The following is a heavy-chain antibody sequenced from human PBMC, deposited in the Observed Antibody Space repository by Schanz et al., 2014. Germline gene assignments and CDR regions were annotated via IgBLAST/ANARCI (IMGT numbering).Heavy chain of an antibody. D-gene: IGHD4-17*01. CDR1: GFTFSSHW. V-gene: IGHV3-74*01. J-gene: IGHJ3*02. CDR3: ARKMKLGVYGGKGHDSLDI. CDR2: INSVGSNT. Sequence: EVQLVQSGGGLVQPGGSLRLSCAASGFTFSSHWMHWVRQDPGKGLVWLARINSVGSNTDYADSVTGRFTISRDNAKNTLYLQMNTLRAEDTAVYYCARKMKLGVYGGKGHDSLDIWGQGTMVTVSS.